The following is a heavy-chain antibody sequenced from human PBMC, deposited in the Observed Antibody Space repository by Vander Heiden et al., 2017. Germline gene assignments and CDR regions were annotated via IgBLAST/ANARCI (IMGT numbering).Heavy chain of an antibody. J-gene: IGHJ5*02. D-gene: IGHD6-6*01. CDR3: ARGGSSSNWFDP. Sequence: SWIRQPPGKGLEWIGYIYYSGSTNYNPSLKSRVTISVDTSKNQFSLKLSSVTAADTAVYYCARGGSSSNWFDPWGQGTMVTVYS. CDR2: IYYSGST. V-gene: IGHV4-59*01.